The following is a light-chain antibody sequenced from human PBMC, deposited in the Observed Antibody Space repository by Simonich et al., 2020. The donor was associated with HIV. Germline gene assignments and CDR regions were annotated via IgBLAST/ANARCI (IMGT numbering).Light chain of an antibody. V-gene: IGLV2-14*03. Sequence: QSALTQPASVSGSPGQSITISCTAPSSDVGGYNYVSWYQQHPGKAPKPMIYDVTKRPSGVSNRFSCSKSGNTASLTISGLQAEDETDYYCSSYTSSNTWVFGGGTKLTVL. CDR2: DVT. CDR3: SSYTSSNTWV. CDR1: SSDVGGYNY. J-gene: IGLJ3*02.